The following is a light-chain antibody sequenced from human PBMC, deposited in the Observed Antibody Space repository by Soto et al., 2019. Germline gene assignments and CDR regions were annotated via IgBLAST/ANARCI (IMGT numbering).Light chain of an antibody. Sequence: EILMTQSRATLSVSPGGRATLSCRASQSVSSNLAWYQQKPGQAPRLLIYGASTRATGIPARFSGSGSGTEFTLTISSLQSEDFAVYYCQQYNNWRTFGQGTKVDI. J-gene: IGKJ1*01. CDR3: QQYNNWRT. CDR2: GAS. V-gene: IGKV3-15*01. CDR1: QSVSSN.